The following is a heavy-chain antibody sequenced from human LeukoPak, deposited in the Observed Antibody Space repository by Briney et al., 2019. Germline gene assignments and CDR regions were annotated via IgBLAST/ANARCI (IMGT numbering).Heavy chain of an antibody. CDR1: GFTFSSYS. CDR3: ASRPNSGSYYQYYYYMDV. D-gene: IGHD1-26*01. J-gene: IGHJ6*03. CDR2: ISSSSSYT. Sequence: GGSLRLSCAASGFTFSSYSMNWVRQAPGKGLERVSSISSSSSYTYYADSVKGRFTISRDNAKNSLYLQMNSLRAEDTAVYYCASRPNSGSYYQYYYYMDVWGKGTTVTVSS. V-gene: IGHV3-21*01.